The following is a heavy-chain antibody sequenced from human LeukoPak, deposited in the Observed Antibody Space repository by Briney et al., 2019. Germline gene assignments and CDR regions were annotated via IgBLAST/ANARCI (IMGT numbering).Heavy chain of an antibody. V-gene: IGHV3-7*01. Sequence: GGPLGFSCAAPGLAFGSYWMSWVRKAPGKGLKWGANIKNDGSEKYYVDSVKGRFTISRDNAQNSLYLQMNSLGAEDTAVYYCARAPIVVVPTRRPTYFDYWGQGTLVTVSS. J-gene: IGHJ4*02. CDR2: IKNDGSEK. CDR3: ARAPIVVVPTRRPTYFDY. CDR1: GLAFGSYW. D-gene: IGHD2-2*01.